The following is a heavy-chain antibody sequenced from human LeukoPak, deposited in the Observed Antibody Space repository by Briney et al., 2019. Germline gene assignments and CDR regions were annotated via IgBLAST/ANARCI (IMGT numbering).Heavy chain of an antibody. CDR2: MNPNSGNT. J-gene: IGHJ4*02. CDR1: GYTFTSYD. D-gene: IGHD3-9*01. CDR3: ARGDDILTGYSFDY. Sequence: ASVKVSCKASGYTFTSYDINWVRQATGQGLEWMGWMNPNSGNTGYAQKFQGRVTMTRNTSISTAYMELSSLRSEDTAVYYCARGDDILTGYSFDYWGQGTLVTDSS. V-gene: IGHV1-8*01.